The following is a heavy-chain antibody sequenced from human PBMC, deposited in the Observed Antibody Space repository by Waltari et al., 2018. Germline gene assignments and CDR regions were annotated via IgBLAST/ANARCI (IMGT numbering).Heavy chain of an antibody. Sequence: EVKLVESGGSQVQPGGALILSCAGSGFSLRRYGISWVRQAPGKGRVCEANIKRNESERYYLDSVKGRFSIYRDDAANTVYLRMNYLGSEDAAIYYCGRSDVAIPGDNWGQGTQVIVSS. CDR3: GRSDVAIPGDN. J-gene: IGHJ4*02. CDR2: IKRNESER. CDR1: GFSLRRYG. V-gene: IGHV3-7*03. D-gene: IGHD2-2*02.